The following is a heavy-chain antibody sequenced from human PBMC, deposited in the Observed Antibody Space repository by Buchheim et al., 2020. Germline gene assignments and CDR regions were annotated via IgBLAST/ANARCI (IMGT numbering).Heavy chain of an antibody. D-gene: IGHD1-26*01. V-gene: IGHV3-30*18. J-gene: IGHJ6*02. CDR1: GFTFSSYG. CDR3: AKEGATTYYYYGMDV. CDR2: ISYDGSNK. Sequence: QVQLVESGGGVVQPGRSLRLSCAASGFTFSSYGMHWVRQAPGKGLEWVAVISYDGSNKYYADSVKGRFTISRDNSKNTLYLQMNSLRAEDTAVYYCAKEGATTYYYYGMDVWGQGT.